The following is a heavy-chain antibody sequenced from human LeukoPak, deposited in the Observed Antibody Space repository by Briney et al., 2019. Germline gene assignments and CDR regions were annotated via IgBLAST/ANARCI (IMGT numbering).Heavy chain of an antibody. CDR3: ARALGYSSGWFRVTNWFDP. Sequence: SETLSLTCAVYGGSSSGYYWSWIRQPPGKGLEWIGEINHSGSTNYNPSLKSRVTISVDTSKNQFSLKLSSVTAADTAVYYCARALGYSSGWFRVTNWFDPWGQGTLVTVSS. J-gene: IGHJ5*02. CDR2: INHSGST. D-gene: IGHD6-19*01. V-gene: IGHV4-34*01. CDR1: GGSSSGYY.